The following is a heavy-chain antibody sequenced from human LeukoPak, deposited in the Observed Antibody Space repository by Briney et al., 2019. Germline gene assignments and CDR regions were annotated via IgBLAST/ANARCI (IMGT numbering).Heavy chain of an antibody. CDR2: ISGSGGNT. V-gene: IGHV3-23*01. Sequence: PGASLRLSCAASGFTFSNYAMSWVRQAPGKGLEWVSAISGSGGNTYYADSVRGRFTICRDKSKNTVFLQMNSLRAEDTAVYYCAKWGDYDVLTGYYVSDYWGQGPLVTVS. D-gene: IGHD3-9*01. CDR1: GFTFSNYA. CDR3: AKWGDYDVLTGYYVSDY. J-gene: IGHJ4*02.